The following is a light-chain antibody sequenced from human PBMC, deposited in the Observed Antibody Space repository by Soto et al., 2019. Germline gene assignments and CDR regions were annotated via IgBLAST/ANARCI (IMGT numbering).Light chain of an antibody. CDR2: DVS. CDR1: SSDVGAYYH. J-gene: IGLJ2*01. CDR3: CSYAGSYTVV. V-gene: IGLV2-11*01. Sequence: QSALTQPRSESGSPGQSVTISCAGTSSDVGAYYHVSWYQQHPDKAPKLMIYDVSRRPSGVPDRFSGSKSGNTASLTISGLQAEDEADYYCCSYAGSYTVVFGGGTKLTVL.